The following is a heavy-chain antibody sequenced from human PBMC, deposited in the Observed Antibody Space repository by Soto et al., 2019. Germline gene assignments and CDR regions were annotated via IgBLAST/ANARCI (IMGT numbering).Heavy chain of an antibody. V-gene: IGHV1-18*01. CDR2: ISAYDGNS. CDR1: GYTFINYG. D-gene: IGHD3-10*01. CDR3: ARDRRDTYYYDSGTDY. J-gene: IGHJ4*02. Sequence: QVQLVQSGAEVKKPGASVKVSCKAYGYTFINYGISWVRQAPGQGLEWMGWISAYDGNSNYAQNFQGRVTMTTDTATSTADMELRSLRSDDTAVYYCARDRRDTYYYDSGTDYWGQGTLVTVSS.